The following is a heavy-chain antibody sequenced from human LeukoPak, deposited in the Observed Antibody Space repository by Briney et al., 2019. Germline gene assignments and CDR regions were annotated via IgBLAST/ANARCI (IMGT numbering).Heavy chain of an antibody. CDR1: GGTFSSYA. D-gene: IGHD4-17*01. V-gene: IGHV1-69*06. CDR3: ASVGDYGDYDYYYYGMDV. CDR2: IIPIFGTA. J-gene: IGHJ6*04. Sequence: SVKVSCEASGGTFSSYAISWVRQAPGQGLEWMGGIIPIFGTANYAQKFQGRVAITADKSTSTAYMEPSSLRSEDTAVYYCASVGDYGDYDYYYYGMDVWGKGTTVTVSS.